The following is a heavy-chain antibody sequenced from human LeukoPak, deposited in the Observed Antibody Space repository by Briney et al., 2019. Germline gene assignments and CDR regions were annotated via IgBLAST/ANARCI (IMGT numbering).Heavy chain of an antibody. CDR1: GGTFSSYA. CDR2: IIPIFGTA. J-gene: IGHJ6*03. D-gene: IGHD6-13*01. CDR3: ARGAGSSSWYYYMDV. Sequence: SVRVSCKASGGTFSSYAISWVRQAPGQGLEWMGGIIPIFGTANYAQKFQGRVTITTDESTSTAYMELSSLRSEDTAVYYCARGAGSSSWYYYMDVWGKGTTVTVSS. V-gene: IGHV1-69*05.